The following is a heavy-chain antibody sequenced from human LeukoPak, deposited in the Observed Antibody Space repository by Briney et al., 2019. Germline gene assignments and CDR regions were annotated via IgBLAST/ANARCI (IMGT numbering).Heavy chain of an antibody. D-gene: IGHD3-22*01. J-gene: IGHJ6*02. CDR3: ARSGGSGYYVFYYYYGMDV. CDR1: GYTFTSYV. CDR2: INAGNGDT. V-gene: IGHV1-3*01. Sequence: GASVKVSCKASGYTFTSYVVHWVRQTPGQRLEWMGWINAGNGDTKYSQSFQGRVTITADESTSTAYMELSSLRSEDTAVYYCARSGGSGYYVFYYYYGMDVWGQGTTVTVSS.